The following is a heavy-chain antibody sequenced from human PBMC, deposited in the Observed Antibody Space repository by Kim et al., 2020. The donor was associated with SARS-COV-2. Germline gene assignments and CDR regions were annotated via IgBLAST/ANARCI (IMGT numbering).Heavy chain of an antibody. V-gene: IGHV3-33*06. J-gene: IGHJ6*02. CDR2: IWYDGSNK. D-gene: IGHD2-21*01. CDR3: AKDLFGLGWTGYYYGMDV. CDR1: GFTFSSYG. Sequence: GGSLRLSCAASGFTFSSYGMHWVRQAPGKGSEWVAVIWYDGSNKYYADSVKGRFTISRDNSKNTLYLQMNSLRAEDTAVYYCAKDLFGLGWTGYYYGMDVWGHGTTVTVSS.